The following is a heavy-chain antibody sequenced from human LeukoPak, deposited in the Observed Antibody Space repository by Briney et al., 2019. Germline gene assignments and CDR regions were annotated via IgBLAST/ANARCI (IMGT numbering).Heavy chain of an antibody. D-gene: IGHD2-8*01. V-gene: IGHV1-46*01. CDR2: IYPRDGST. CDR3: ARADGRYYYYYGMDV. J-gene: IGHJ6*02. CDR1: GYTFTSNY. Sequence: ASVKVSCKASGYTFTSNYIHWVRQAPGQGLEWMGMIYPRDGSTSYAQKFQGRVTITADESTSTAYMELSSLRSEDTAVYYCARADGRYYYYYGMDVWGQGTTVTVSS.